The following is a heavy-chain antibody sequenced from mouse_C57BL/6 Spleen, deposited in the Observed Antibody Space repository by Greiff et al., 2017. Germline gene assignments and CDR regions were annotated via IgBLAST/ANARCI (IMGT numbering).Heavy chain of an antibody. V-gene: IGHV1-55*01. Sequence: QVQLQQPGAELVKPGASVKISCKASGYTFTSYWITWVKQSPGQGLEWIGVIYPGCGSTNYNEKFKSKATLTVDTSSSTSYMQLSSLTSEDSAVYYCAADYSNDDYSMDYWGQGTSLTVSS. J-gene: IGHJ4*01. CDR1: GYTFTSYW. CDR2: IYPGCGST. D-gene: IGHD2-12*01. CDR3: AADYSNDDYSMDY.